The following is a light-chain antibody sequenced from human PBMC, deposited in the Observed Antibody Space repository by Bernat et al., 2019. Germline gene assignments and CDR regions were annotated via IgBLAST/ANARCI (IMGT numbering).Light chain of an antibody. V-gene: IGKV3-15*01. CDR1: QSVRTN. Sequence: ETTMTQSPATLSVSLGERATLSWRASQSVRTNLAWYQQKPGQAPRLLIYSASTRATGTPARFSGSGSGTGFTLTISSLQSEDFAVYSFQQYYDWPPWTCVQGTKV. CDR2: SAS. J-gene: IGKJ1*01. CDR3: QQYYDWPPWT.